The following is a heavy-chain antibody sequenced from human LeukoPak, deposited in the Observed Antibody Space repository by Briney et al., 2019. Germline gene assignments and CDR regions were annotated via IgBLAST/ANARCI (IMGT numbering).Heavy chain of an antibody. V-gene: IGHV4-61*02. CDR2: IYTSGST. CDR3: AREGYYDSSGYNVPSFDY. CDR1: GGSISSGSYY. D-gene: IGHD3-22*01. J-gene: IGHJ4*02. Sequence: SQTLSLTCTVSGGSISSGSYYWSWIRQPAGKGQEWIGRIYTSGSTNYNPSLKSRVTISVDTSKNQFSLKLSSVTAADTAVYYCAREGYYDSSGYNVPSFDYWGQGTLVTVSS.